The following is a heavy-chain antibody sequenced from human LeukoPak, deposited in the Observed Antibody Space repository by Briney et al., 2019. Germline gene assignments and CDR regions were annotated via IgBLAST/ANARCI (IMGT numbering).Heavy chain of an antibody. D-gene: IGHD2-21*01. J-gene: IGHJ6*03. Sequence: SETLSLTCTVSAASISSDNYYWNWIRQPAGRGLEWIGRFYAGDTKYNPSLNNRATVSVDTSKSQFSLTLSSVTAADTATYYCARGVFMTSGRYFYYMDLWGTGTTVTVSS. CDR3: ARGVFMTSGRYFYYMDL. V-gene: IGHV4-61*02. CDR2: FYAGDT. CDR1: AASISSDNYY.